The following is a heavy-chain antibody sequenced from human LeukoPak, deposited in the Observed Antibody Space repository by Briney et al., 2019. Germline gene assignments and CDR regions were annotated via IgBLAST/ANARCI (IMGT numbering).Heavy chain of an antibody. J-gene: IGHJ4*02. D-gene: IGHD5-18*01. CDR2: IYYSGST. V-gene: IGHV4-59*01. Sequence: SETLSLTCTVSGGSISYYYWSWIRQPPGKGLELIGYIYYSGSTNYNPSLKSRVTISVDTSKNQFSLKLTSVTAADTAVYYCARGPSSGYSYGWGQGTLVTVSS. CDR1: GGSISYYY. CDR3: ARGPSSGYSYG.